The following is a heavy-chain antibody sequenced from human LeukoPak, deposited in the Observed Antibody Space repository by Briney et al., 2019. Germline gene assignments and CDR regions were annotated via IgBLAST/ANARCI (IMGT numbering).Heavy chain of an antibody. CDR3: ARWEAFGGDRYGMDV. D-gene: IGHD3-3*01. J-gene: IGHJ6*02. CDR1: GGSFSGYY. V-gene: IGHV4-34*01. CDR2: INHSGST. Sequence: SETLSLTCAVYGGSFSGYYWSWIRQPPGKGLEWIGEINHSGSTNYNPSPKSRVTISVDTSKNQFSLKLSSVTAADTAVYYCARWEAFGGDRYGMDVWGQGTTVTVSS.